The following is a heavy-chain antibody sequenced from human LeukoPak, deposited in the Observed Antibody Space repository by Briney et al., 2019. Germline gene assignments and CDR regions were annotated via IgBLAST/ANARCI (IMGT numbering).Heavy chain of an antibody. D-gene: IGHD4-17*01. CDR2: ISYDGNNQ. J-gene: IGHJ4*03. CDR3: AKDNGYGDLEDA. Sequence: GRSLRLSCAASGFTFRSYAMHWVRQAPGTGLEWVSFISYDGNNQYYADSVKGRFTISRDNSKNTLYLRMSSLRAEDTGVYYCAKDNGYGDLEDAWGRGTLVTVSS. CDR1: GFTFRSYA. V-gene: IGHV3-30*04.